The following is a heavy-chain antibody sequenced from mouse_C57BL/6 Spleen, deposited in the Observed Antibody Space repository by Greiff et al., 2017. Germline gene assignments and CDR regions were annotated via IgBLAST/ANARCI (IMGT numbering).Heavy chain of an antibody. D-gene: IGHD3-3*01. CDR3: ARERLGRYFDY. Sequence: VQLQQPGAELVKPGASVKLSCKASGYTFTSYWMHWVKQRPGQGLEWIGMIHPNSGSTNYNEKFKSKATLTVDKSSSTAYMQLSSLTSEDSAVYYCARERLGRYFDYWGQGTTLTVAS. CDR2: IHPNSGST. J-gene: IGHJ2*01. V-gene: IGHV1-64*01. CDR1: GYTFTSYW.